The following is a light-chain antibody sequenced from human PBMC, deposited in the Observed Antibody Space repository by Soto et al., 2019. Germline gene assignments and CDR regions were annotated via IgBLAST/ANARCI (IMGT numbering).Light chain of an antibody. J-gene: IGKJ1*01. CDR1: QSIGLA. CDR2: DAS. V-gene: IGKV3-11*01. Sequence: EIVLTQSPATLSLSPGERATLSCRASQSIGLAIAWYQHKPGQAPRLLIFDASQRATGIPARFRGSGSGTDFTLSISSLEPEDFAVYYCQQRTERPPWKFGQPTK. CDR3: QQRTERPPWK.